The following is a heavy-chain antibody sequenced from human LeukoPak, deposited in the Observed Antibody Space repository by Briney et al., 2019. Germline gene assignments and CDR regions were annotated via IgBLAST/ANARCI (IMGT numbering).Heavy chain of an antibody. CDR2: IGGSGGST. V-gene: IGHV3-23*01. CDR3: AKDVGMLAYGGYDAYYGMDV. Sequence: GGSLRLSCAASGFIFSGYAMSWVRQAPGKGLEWVSSIGGSGGSTYYTDSVKGRFTISRDTSKNTLYLQMNSLRAEDTAIYYCAKDVGMLAYGGYDAYYGMDVWGQGATVTVSS. J-gene: IGHJ6*02. D-gene: IGHD5-12*01. CDR1: GFIFSGYA.